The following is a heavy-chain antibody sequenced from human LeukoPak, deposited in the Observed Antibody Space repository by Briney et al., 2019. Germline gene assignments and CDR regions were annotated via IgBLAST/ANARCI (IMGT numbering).Heavy chain of an antibody. CDR2: VSDSFNK. CDR1: GFTFSSYT. Sequence: GGSLRLSCAASGFTFSSYTMNWVRQAPGKGLEWVSTVSDSFNKHYSDSVKGRFTISRDNAGNSLYLQMNSLRDEDTAGYYCARDGLHTAHFDYWGQGTLVTVSS. D-gene: IGHD5-18*01. CDR3: ARDGLHTAHFDY. V-gene: IGHV3-48*02. J-gene: IGHJ4*02.